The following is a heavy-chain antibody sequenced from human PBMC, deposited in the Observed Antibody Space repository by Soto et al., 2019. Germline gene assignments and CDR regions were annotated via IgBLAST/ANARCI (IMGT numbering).Heavy chain of an antibody. J-gene: IGHJ3*02. V-gene: IGHV1-69*13. D-gene: IGHD1-26*01. Sequence: SVKVSCKASGDTFTNYAISWVRQAPGQGLEWVGGIVPMFDTPVYAQRFRDRVTISADEFTTTVYMQLSSLRSDDSAVYFCAKEWGNRPVAGSAAFAIWGQGTLVTVSS. CDR1: GDTFTNYA. CDR3: AKEWGNRPVAGSAAFAI. CDR2: IVPMFDTP.